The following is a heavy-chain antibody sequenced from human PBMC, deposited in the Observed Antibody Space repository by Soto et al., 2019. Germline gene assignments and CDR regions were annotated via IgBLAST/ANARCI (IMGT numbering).Heavy chain of an antibody. D-gene: IGHD1-26*01. J-gene: IGHJ6*02. CDR3: ARDLSLVGATPRYYYYGMDV. CDR2: INPSGGST. Sequence: GASVKVSCKASGYTFTSYYMHWVRQAPGQGLEWMGIINPSGGSTSYAQRFQGRVTMTRDTSTSTVYMELSSLRSEDTAVYYCARDLSLVGATPRYYYYGMDVWGQGTTVTVSS. CDR1: GYTFTSYY. V-gene: IGHV1-46*03.